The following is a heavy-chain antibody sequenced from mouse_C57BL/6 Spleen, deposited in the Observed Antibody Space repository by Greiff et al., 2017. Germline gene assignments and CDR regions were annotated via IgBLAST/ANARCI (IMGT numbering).Heavy chain of an antibody. CDR3: ARGVVAPAYFDY. V-gene: IGHV1-66*01. CDR2: IYPGSGNT. CDR1: GYSFTSYY. J-gene: IGHJ2*01. D-gene: IGHD1-1*01. Sequence: QVQLQQPGPELVKPGASVKISCKASGYSFTSYYIHWVKQRPGQGLEWIGWIYPGSGNTKYNEKFKGKATLTADTSSSTAYMQLSSLTSEDSAVYYCARGVVAPAYFDYWGQGTTLTVSS.